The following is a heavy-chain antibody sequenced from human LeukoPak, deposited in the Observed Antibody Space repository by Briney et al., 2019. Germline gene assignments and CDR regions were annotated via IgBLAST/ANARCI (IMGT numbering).Heavy chain of an antibody. CDR1: GGTFSSYA. V-gene: IGHV1-69*01. D-gene: IGHD3-10*01. CDR3: ARGRAYLAMVRGVIGGYYYYGMDV. CDR2: IIPIFGTA. Sequence: SVKVSCKASGGTFSSYAISWVRQAPGQGLEWMGGIIPIFGTANYAQKFQGRVTITADESTSTAYMEPSSLRSEDTAVYYCARGRAYLAMVRGVIGGYYYYGMDVWGQGTTVTVSS. J-gene: IGHJ6*02.